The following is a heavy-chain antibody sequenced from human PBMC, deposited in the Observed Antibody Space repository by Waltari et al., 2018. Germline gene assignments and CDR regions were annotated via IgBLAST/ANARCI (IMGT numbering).Heavy chain of an antibody. CDR3: TRGSADDS. CDR1: GSNVNGNF. J-gene: IGHJ4*02. D-gene: IGHD6-25*01. CDR2: IYSGGKR. Sequence: EALLVQSGGGMIQPGGSLRLSCAASGSNVNGNFMNWVRQAPGKGLQWVSTIYSGGKRFYADSVKGRFTLSRDDFTNILYLQMNSLRAEDTATYYCTRGSADDSWGQGTLVTVSS. V-gene: IGHV3-53*01.